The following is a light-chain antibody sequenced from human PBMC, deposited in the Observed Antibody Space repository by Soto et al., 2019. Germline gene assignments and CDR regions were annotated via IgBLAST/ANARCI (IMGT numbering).Light chain of an antibody. CDR3: QQRRSWQVT. J-gene: IGKJ5*01. Sequence: EIVMTQSPATLSVSPGERATLSCRASQSVSNKLVWYQQKPGQAPRLLIYDASKRATGIPARFSGSGSGTNFTLTISSLEPEDFAVYYCQQRRSWQVTFGQGTRLEI. CDR1: QSVSNK. V-gene: IGKV3D-11*02. CDR2: DAS.